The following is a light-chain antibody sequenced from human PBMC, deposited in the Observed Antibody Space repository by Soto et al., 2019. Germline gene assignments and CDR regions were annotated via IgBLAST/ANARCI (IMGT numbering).Light chain of an antibody. J-gene: IGKJ1*01. CDR3: MQAIQTPRT. CDR2: LGS. Sequence: DLVMTQSPLSLPVTPGEPASISCRSSQSLLHSNGYNYLDWYLQKPGQSPQLLIYLGSNRASGVPDRFSGSGSGTDFTLQISRVEAEDVGVYSCMQAIQTPRTFGQGTKVEIK. CDR1: QSLLHSNGYNY. V-gene: IGKV2-28*01.